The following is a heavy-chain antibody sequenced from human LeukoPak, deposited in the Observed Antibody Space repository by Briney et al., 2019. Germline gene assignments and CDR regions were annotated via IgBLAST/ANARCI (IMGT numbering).Heavy chain of an antibody. CDR2: IYYSGST. D-gene: IGHD4-11*01. V-gene: IGHV4-61*01. CDR3: ARQPVGEYSDYDAFDI. Sequence: PSETLSLTCTVSGGSVSSGSYYWSWIRQPPGKGLEWIGYIYYSGSTNYNPSLKSRVTISVDTSKNQFSLKLSSVTAADTAVYYCARQPVGEYSDYDAFDIWGQGTMVTVSS. J-gene: IGHJ3*02. CDR1: GGSVSSGSYY.